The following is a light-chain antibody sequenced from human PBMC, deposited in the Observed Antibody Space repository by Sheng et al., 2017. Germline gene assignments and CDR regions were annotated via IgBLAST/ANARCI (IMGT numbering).Light chain of an antibody. Sequence: DIVMTQSPDSLAVSLGERATINCKSSQSILYNSDNKNYLAWYQQKPGQPPKLLIYWASTRESGVPDRFSGSGSGTDFTLTISSLQAEDVAVYHCQQYYNTQSITFGQGTRLEIK. CDR3: QQYYNTQSIT. J-gene: IGKJ5*01. CDR2: WAS. V-gene: IGKV4-1*01. CDR1: QSILYNSDNKNY.